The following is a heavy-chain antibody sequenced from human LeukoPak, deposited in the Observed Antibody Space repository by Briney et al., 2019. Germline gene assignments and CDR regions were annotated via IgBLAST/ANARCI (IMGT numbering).Heavy chain of an antibody. CDR2: INQGGSDK. V-gene: IGHV3-7*01. J-gene: IGHJ4*02. Sequence: PGGSLRLSCAASGFTFSGHWMSWVRQAPGKGLEWVANINQGGSDKYYVDSVKGRFTISRDNANNLLYLQMNSLRGEDTAVYYCTRDRSGAEDDWGQGALVTVYS. CDR1: GFTFSGHW. D-gene: IGHD1-26*01. CDR3: TRDRSGAEDD.